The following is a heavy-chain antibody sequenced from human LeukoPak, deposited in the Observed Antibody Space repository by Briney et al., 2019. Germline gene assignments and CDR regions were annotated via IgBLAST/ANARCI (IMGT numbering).Heavy chain of an antibody. Sequence: GGSLRLSCAASGFTFSRYWMHWLRQAPGKGPVWVSRISTDGSSTSYADSVKGRFTISRDNGKNTLYLQLNSLRAEDTAVYYCASYLTSIPSGMDVWGQGTTVTVSS. CDR2: ISTDGSST. D-gene: IGHD2/OR15-2a*01. V-gene: IGHV3-74*01. J-gene: IGHJ6*02. CDR1: GFTFSRYW. CDR3: ASYLTSIPSGMDV.